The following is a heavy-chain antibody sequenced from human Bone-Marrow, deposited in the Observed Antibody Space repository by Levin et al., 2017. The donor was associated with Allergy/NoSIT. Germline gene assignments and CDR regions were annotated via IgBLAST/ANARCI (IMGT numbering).Heavy chain of an antibody. V-gene: IGHV3-33*01. CDR2: IWYDGSNE. D-gene: IGHD2-15*01. Sequence: GGSLRLSCAASAFTFSNYGMHWARQAPGKGLEWVALIWYDGSNEKYADSVKGRFTISRDNSKNTLYLQMNSLRAEDTAVYYCGRGSCSGRTCSSIFIDYWGQGTLVTVSS. CDR3: GRGSCSGRTCSSIFIDY. CDR1: AFTFSNYG. J-gene: IGHJ4*02.